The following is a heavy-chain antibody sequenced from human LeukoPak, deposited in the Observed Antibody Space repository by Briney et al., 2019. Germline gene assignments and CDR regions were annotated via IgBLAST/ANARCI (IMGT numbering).Heavy chain of an antibody. CDR3: ARDLTYYYDSSGDYYYYGMDV. V-gene: IGHV3-21*01. J-gene: IGHJ6*02. Sequence: PGGSLRLPCAASGFTFSSYSMNWVRQAPGKGLEWVSSISSSSSYIYYADSVKGRFTISRDNAKNSLYLQMNSLRAEDTAVYYCARDLTYYYDSSGDYYYYGMDVWGQGTTVTVSS. D-gene: IGHD3-22*01. CDR2: ISSSSSYI. CDR1: GFTFSSYS.